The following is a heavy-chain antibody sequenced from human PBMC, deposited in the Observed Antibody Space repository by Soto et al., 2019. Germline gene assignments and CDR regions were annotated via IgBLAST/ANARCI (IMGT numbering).Heavy chain of an antibody. J-gene: IGHJ3*02. D-gene: IGHD6-19*01. CDR3: TREGNNSGRDPLDI. CDR2: ISPMVGMA. V-gene: IGHV1-69*01. CDR1: GGTFSSYG. Sequence: QVQLVQSGAEEKKPGSSVRVSCKAPGGTFSSYGISWVRQAPGPGLGWMGGISPMVGMANYAERFQGRDTITAEESTSTAHMELRSLTSEDTATDYWTREGNNSGRDPLDIWGQGTMVTASS.